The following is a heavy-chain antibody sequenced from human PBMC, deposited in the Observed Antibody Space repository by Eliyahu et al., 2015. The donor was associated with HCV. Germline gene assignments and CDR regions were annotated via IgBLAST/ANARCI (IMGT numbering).Heavy chain of an antibody. J-gene: IGHJ4*02. CDR2: INHSGST. CDR3: ARGRGRQRSGWFGDY. D-gene: IGHD6-19*01. V-gene: IGHV4-34*01. CDR1: GGSFXGYX. Sequence: QVQLQQWGAGLLKPSETLSLTXAVXGGSFXGYXWXWIRQPPGKGLGWIGEINHSGSTNYNPSLKSRVTISVDTSKNQFSLKLSSVTAADTAVYYCARGRGRQRSGWFGDYWGQGTLVTVSS.